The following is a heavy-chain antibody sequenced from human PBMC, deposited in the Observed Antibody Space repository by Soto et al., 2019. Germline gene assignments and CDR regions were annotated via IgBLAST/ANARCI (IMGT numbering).Heavy chain of an antibody. V-gene: IGHV3-7*04. CDR1: GFNFSSYW. CDR3: PRSNGRTGDN. CDR2: TEADGSEI. J-gene: IGHJ4*02. Sequence: PWGSLRLSCVGSGFNFSSYWMNSVRQVPGKGLEWVANTEADGSEINYVDSVQGRFTISRDNAKNSLYLQLDTLRAEDMAVDYCPRSNGRTGDNWGQGIWVTVSS. D-gene: IGHD1-1*01.